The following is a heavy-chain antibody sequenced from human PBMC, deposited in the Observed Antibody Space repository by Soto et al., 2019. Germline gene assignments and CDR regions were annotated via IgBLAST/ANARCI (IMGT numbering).Heavy chain of an antibody. Sequence: QVQLVQSGAEVKNPGASVTVSCKASGSTFTGYYMHWVRQAPGQGLEGMGWINPNSGDTNYAQKFQGRVTMTRDTSNSTAYMELSRLRSDDTAVYYCARDQGSGYYPYYYYYGMAVWGQGTTVTVSS. CDR3: ARDQGSGYYPYYYYYGMAV. J-gene: IGHJ6*02. D-gene: IGHD3-3*01. CDR1: GSTFTGYY. CDR2: INPNSGDT. V-gene: IGHV1-2*02.